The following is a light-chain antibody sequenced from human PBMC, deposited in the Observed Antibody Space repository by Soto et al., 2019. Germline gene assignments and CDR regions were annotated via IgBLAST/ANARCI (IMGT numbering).Light chain of an antibody. CDR3: QHNKTLWT. J-gene: IGKJ4*01. Sequence: DIPMTQSPSTLSSSVGDRVTITCRASQSISSWLAWYQQKPGKAPKLLIYDASSLESGVPSRFSGSGSGTEFTLTISKLQPDDFENYYLQHNKTLWTFGGGTKVEIK. CDR1: QSISSW. CDR2: DAS. V-gene: IGKV1-5*01.